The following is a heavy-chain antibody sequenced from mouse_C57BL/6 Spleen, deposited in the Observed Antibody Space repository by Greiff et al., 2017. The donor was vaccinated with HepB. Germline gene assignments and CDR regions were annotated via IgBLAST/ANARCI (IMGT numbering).Heavy chain of an antibody. CDR1: GYTFTDYE. V-gene: IGHV1-15*01. D-gene: IGHD6-2*01. CDR3: TREAVSWYFDV. CDR2: IDPETGGT. Sequence: VQLQQSGAELVRPGASVTLSCKASGYTFTDYEMHWVKQTPVHGLEWIGAIDPETGGTAYNQKFKGKAILTADKSSSTAYMELRSLTSEDSAVYYCTREAVSWYFDVWGTGTTVTVSS. J-gene: IGHJ1*03.